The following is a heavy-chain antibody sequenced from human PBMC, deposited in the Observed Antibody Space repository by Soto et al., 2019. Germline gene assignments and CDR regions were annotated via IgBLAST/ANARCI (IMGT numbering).Heavy chain of an antibody. V-gene: IGHV3-66*01. CDR3: ATRVTAGY. Sequence: EVQLVESGGGLVQPGGSLRLSCVASGFTVSSNYMSWVRQAPGKGLEWVSVIFSGGSTNYADSVKGRFTISRDNSKNTLYLRRNSLRAEDTAVYYCATRVTAGYWGQGTLVTLSS. CDR2: IFSGGST. CDR1: GFTVSSNY. J-gene: IGHJ4*02. D-gene: IGHD2-21*02.